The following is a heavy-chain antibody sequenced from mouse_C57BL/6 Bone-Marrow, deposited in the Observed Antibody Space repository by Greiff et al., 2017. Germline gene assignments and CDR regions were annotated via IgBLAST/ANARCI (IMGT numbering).Heavy chain of an antibody. CDR1: GISITTGYYR. Sequence: VQLQQSGPGLVKPSQTVFLTCTVTGISITTGYYRWSWIRQFPGNKLEWIGYIYYSGTITSNPSLTSRTTITRDTPKNQFFLEMNSLTAEDTATYYCARDRTGAMDYWGQGTSVTVSS. V-gene: IGHV3-5*01. J-gene: IGHJ4*01. CDR3: ARDRTGAMDY. CDR2: IYYSGTI.